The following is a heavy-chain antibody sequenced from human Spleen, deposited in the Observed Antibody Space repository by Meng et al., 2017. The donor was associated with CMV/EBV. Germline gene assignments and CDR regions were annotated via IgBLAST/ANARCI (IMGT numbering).Heavy chain of an antibody. Sequence: VRLVQSGAEAKKPGSSVKVACKASGGTFSSYAISWVRQAPGQGLEWMGGIIPIFGTANYAQKFQGRVTITADESTSTAYMELSSLRSEDTAVYHCARAQGGDIVVVPAAIGWFDPWGQGTLVTVSS. J-gene: IGHJ5*02. CDR3: ARAQGGDIVVVPAAIGWFDP. CDR2: IIPIFGTA. D-gene: IGHD2-2*01. V-gene: IGHV1-69*12. CDR1: GGTFSSYA.